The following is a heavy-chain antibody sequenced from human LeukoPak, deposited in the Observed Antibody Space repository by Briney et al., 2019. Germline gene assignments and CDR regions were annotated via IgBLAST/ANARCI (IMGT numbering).Heavy chain of an antibody. CDR1: GFTFSSYG. Sequence: PGRFLRLSCAASGFTFSSYGMHWVRQAPGKGLEWVAVIWYDGSNKYYADSVKGRFTISRDNSKNTLYLQMNSLRAEDTAVYYCAKSATYYYDSSGPNYYFDYWGQGTLVTVSS. J-gene: IGHJ4*02. V-gene: IGHV3-33*06. CDR3: AKSATYYYDSSGPNYYFDY. CDR2: IWYDGSNK. D-gene: IGHD3-22*01.